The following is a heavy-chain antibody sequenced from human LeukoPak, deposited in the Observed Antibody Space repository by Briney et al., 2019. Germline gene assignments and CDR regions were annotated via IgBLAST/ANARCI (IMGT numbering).Heavy chain of an antibody. CDR2: INPNSGGT. V-gene: IGHV1-2*02. D-gene: IGHD3-22*01. J-gene: IGHJ4*02. Sequence: ASVTVSCKASGYTFTGYYMHWVRQAPGQGLEWMGWINPNSGGTNYAQKFQGRVTMTRDTSISTAYMELSRLTSDDTAVYYCARDPQPDYYDSSGYPREGYWGQGTLVTVSS. CDR3: ARDPQPDYYDSSGYPREGY. CDR1: GYTFTGYY.